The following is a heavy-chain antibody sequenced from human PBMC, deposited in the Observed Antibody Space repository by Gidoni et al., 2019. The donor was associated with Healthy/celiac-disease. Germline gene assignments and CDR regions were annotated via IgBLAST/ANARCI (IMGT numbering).Heavy chain of an antibody. D-gene: IGHD2-2*01. Sequence: EVQLVESGGGLIQPGGSLRLPCAASGFTVSSTYMSWVRQAPGKGLEWVSVIYSGGSTYYADSVKGRFTISRDNSKNTLYLQMNSLRAEDTAVYYCARDSTGGYFDYWGQGTLVTVSS. V-gene: IGHV3-53*01. CDR1: GFTVSSTY. J-gene: IGHJ4*02. CDR2: IYSGGST. CDR3: ARDSTGGYFDY.